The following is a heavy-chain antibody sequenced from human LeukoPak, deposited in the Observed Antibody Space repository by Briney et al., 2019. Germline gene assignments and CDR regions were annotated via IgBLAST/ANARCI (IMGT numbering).Heavy chain of an antibody. CDR3: AKDADYFYYYGMDV. CDR2: ISGDGGST. CDR1: GFTVDDWA. V-gene: IGHV3-43*02. Sequence: PGGSLRLSCAASGFTVDDWAMHWVRHAPGKGLEWVSLISGDGGSTYYADSVKGRFTISRDNSKNSLYLQMNSLRAEDTALYYCAKDADYFYYYGMDVWGQGTTVTVSS. J-gene: IGHJ6*02.